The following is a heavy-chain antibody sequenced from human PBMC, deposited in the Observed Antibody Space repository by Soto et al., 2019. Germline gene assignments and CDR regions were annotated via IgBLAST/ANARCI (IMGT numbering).Heavy chain of an antibody. CDR3: AGQFGGIAVAGTTVYWYFDL. J-gene: IGHJ2*01. CDR2: INPNSGGT. V-gene: IGHV1-2*04. CDR1: GYTFTAYY. Sequence: QVQLVQSGAEVKEPGASLKVSCKPSGYTFTAYYIHWVRQAPGQGLEWMGWINPNSGGTSYAQKFQGWVTMTRDTSIKTAYMGVSRLRSDDTAIYYWAGQFGGIAVAGTTVYWYFDLWGRGTLVTVSS. D-gene: IGHD6-19*01.